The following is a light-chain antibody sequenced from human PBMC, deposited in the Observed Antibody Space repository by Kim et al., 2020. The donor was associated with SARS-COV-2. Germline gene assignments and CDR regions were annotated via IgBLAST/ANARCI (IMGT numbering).Light chain of an antibody. CDR2: EDN. V-gene: IGLV6-57*04. Sequence: NFMLTQPHSVSESPGKTVTISCTRSSGSIASNYVQWYQQRPGSAPTTVIYEDNQRPSGVPDRFSGSIDSSSNSASLTISGLKTEDEADYYCQSYDSSNPSWMFGGGTQLTVL. CDR3: QSYDSSNPSWM. J-gene: IGLJ3*02. CDR1: SGSIASNY.